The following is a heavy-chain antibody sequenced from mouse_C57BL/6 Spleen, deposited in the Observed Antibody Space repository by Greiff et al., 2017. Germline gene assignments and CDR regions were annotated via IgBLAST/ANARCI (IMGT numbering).Heavy chain of an antibody. CDR3: ARQYGNYEGTRWFAY. V-gene: IGHV1-62-2*01. D-gene: IGHD2-10*02. Sequence: VKLQESGAELVKPGASVKLSCKASGYTFTEYTIHWVKQRSGQGLEWIGWFYPGSGSIKYNEKFKDKATLTADKSSSTVYMELSRLTSEDSAVYFCARQYGNYEGTRWFAYWGQGTLVTVSA. CDR1: GYTFTEYT. J-gene: IGHJ3*01. CDR2: FYPGSGSI.